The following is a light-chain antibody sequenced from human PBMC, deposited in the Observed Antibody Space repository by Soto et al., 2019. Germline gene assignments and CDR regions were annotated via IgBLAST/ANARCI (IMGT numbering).Light chain of an antibody. CDR2: EDN. J-gene: IGLJ2*01. Sequence: NFILTQPHSVSESPGKTGTISCTGISCSIASNYVQWYQQRPGSAPTTVIYEDNQRPSGVPDRFSGSIDSSSNSASLTISGLKTEDEADYYCQSYDSSNHVVFGGGTKVTVL. CDR1: SCSIASNY. CDR3: QSYDSSNHVV. V-gene: IGLV6-57*02.